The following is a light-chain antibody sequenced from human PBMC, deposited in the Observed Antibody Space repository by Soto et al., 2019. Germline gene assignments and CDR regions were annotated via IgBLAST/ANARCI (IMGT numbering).Light chain of an antibody. Sequence: EIVMTQSPATLSVSPGERATLSCRASQSVGSNLAWYQQKPGQAPRLLIYGASTRATGIPDRFSGSGSGTDFTLTISRLEPEDFAVYYCQQYSSSRTFGQGTKVDI. V-gene: IGKV3-20*01. CDR3: QQYSSSRT. CDR1: QSVGSN. J-gene: IGKJ1*01. CDR2: GAS.